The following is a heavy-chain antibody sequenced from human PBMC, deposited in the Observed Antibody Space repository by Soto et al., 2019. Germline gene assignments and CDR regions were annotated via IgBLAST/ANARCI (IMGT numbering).Heavy chain of an antibody. Sequence: KVSCKASGGTFSSYTISWVRQAPGQGLEWMGGIIPIFGTANYAQKFQGRVTITADKSTSTAYMELSSLRSEDTAVYYCARELRNYYDSSGYYTRGAFDIWGQGTMVTVSS. V-gene: IGHV1-69*06. CDR3: ARELRNYYDSSGYYTRGAFDI. D-gene: IGHD3-22*01. CDR2: IIPIFGTA. CDR1: GGTFSSYT. J-gene: IGHJ3*02.